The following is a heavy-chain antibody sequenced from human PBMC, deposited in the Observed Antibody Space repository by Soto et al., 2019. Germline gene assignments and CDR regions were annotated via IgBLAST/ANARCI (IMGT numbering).Heavy chain of an antibody. CDR2: LNGGTGQT. CDR3: ARGKGMEENYYYYGMDI. CDR1: GYTFSTYA. V-gene: IGHV1-3*01. Sequence: AAVKVSCKASGYTFSTYAIHWVRQAPGQSLEWMGWLNGGTGQTRYSQRFQDRVTITRDTSASTAYMEVSSLRPEDTAVYYCARGKGMEENYYYYGMDIWGQGTTVTVSS. D-gene: IGHD1-1*01. J-gene: IGHJ6*02.